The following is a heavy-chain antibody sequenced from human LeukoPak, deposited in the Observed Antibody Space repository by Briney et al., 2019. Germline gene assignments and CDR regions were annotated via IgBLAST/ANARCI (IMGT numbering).Heavy chain of an antibody. D-gene: IGHD3-22*01. Sequence: GRSLRLSCAASGFTFSSYAMHWIRQAPGKGLEWVSYISSSGSTIYYADSVKGRFTISRDNAKNSLYLQMNSLRAEDTAVYYCARAGNYYDSSGYFTWGQGTLVTVSS. CDR2: ISSSGSTI. V-gene: IGHV3-48*04. CDR1: GFTFSSYA. J-gene: IGHJ5*02. CDR3: ARAGNYYDSSGYFT.